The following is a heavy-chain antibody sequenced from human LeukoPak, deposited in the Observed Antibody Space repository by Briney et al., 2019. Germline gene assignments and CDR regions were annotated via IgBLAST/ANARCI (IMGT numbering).Heavy chain of an antibody. CDR2: IYTSGST. CDR3: ARLVGAVNR. J-gene: IGHJ4*02. D-gene: IGHD1-26*01. Sequence: PSETLSLTCTVSGGSISSGSYYWSWIRQPAGKGLEWIGRIYTSGSTNYNPSLKSRVTISVDTSKNQFSLKLSSVTAADTAVYYCARLVGAVNRWGQGTLVTVSS. V-gene: IGHV4-61*02. CDR1: GGSISSGSYY.